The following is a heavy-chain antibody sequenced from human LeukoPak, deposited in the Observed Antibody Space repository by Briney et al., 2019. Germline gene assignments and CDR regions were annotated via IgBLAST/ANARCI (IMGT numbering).Heavy chain of an antibody. Sequence: PSETLSLTCTVSAGSISSYYWSWIRQPPGKGLEWIGYVYYSGSTNYNPSLKSRVTMSVDTSKNQFSPKLSSVTAADTAVYYCAREVLSAFDIWGQGTMVTVSA. CDR1: AGSISSYY. J-gene: IGHJ3*02. CDR3: AREVLSAFDI. CDR2: VYYSGST. D-gene: IGHD1-14*01. V-gene: IGHV4-59*01.